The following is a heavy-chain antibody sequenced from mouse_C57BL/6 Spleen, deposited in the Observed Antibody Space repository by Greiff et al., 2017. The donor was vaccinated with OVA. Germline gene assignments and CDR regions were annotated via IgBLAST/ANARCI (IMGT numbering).Heavy chain of an antibody. J-gene: IGHJ3*01. CDR1: GFTFSSYA. D-gene: IGHD1-3*01. Sequence: EVKLMESGGGLVKPGGSLKLSCAASGFTFSSYAMSWVRQTPEKRLEWVATISDGGSYTYYPDNVKGRFTISRDNAKNNLYLQMSHLKSEDTAMYDGARDITVFAYWGQGTLVTVSA. CDR2: ISDGGSYT. V-gene: IGHV5-4*01. CDR3: ARDITVFAY.